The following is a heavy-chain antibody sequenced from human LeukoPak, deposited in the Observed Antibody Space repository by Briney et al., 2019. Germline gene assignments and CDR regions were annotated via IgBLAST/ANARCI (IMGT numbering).Heavy chain of an antibody. CDR1: GYSFTSYW. CDR2: IYPGDSDT. V-gene: IGHV5-51*01. D-gene: IGHD6-19*01. CDR3: ARARYSSGWYGSYYYYGMDV. Sequence: GASVKISCKGSGYSFTSYWIGWVRQMPGKGLEWMGIIYPGDSDTRYSPSFQGQVTISADKSISTAYLQWSSLKASDTAMYYCARARYSSGWYGSYYYYGMDVWGQGTTVTVSS. J-gene: IGHJ6*02.